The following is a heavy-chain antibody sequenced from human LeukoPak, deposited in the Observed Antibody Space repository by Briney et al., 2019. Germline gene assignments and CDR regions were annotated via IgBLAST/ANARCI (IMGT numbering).Heavy chain of an antibody. CDR3: ARSLWFGEPIFDY. CDR2: INTNSGGT. D-gene: IGHD3-10*01. J-gene: IGHJ4*02. CDR1: GYTFTGYY. Sequence: ASVKVSCKASGYTFTGYYMHWVRQAPGQGLEWMGWINTNSGGTNYAQKFQGRVTMTRDTSISTAYMELSMLRSDDTAVYYCARSLWFGEPIFDYWGQGTLVTVSS. V-gene: IGHV1-2*02.